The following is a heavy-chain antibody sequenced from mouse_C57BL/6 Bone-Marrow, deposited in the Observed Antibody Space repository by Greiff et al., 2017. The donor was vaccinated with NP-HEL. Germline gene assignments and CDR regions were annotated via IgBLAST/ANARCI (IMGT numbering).Heavy chain of an antibody. Sequence: VQLQQPGAELVMPGASVKLSCKASGYTFTSYWMHWVKQRPGQGLEWIGEIDPSDSYTNYNQKFKGKSTLTVDKSSSTAYMQLSSLTSEDSAVYYCAAHYGSSHWYFDVWGTGTTVTVSS. CDR2: IDPSDSYT. CDR1: GYTFTSYW. D-gene: IGHD1-1*01. J-gene: IGHJ1*03. CDR3: AAHYGSSHWYFDV. V-gene: IGHV1-69*01.